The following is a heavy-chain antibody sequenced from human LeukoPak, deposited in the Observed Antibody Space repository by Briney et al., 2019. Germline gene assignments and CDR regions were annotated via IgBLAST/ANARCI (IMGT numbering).Heavy chain of an antibody. CDR2: IYSGGST. D-gene: IGHD6-19*01. V-gene: IGHV3-53*01. CDR3: ARAEDGIAVAVPNVVDY. CDR1: GFTVSSNY. J-gene: IGHJ4*02. Sequence: GGSLRLSCAASGFTVSSNYMSWVRQAPGKGLEWVSVIYSGGSTYYADSVKGRFTISRDNSKNTLYLQMNSLRAEDTAVYYCARAEDGIAVAVPNVVDYWGRGTLVTVSS.